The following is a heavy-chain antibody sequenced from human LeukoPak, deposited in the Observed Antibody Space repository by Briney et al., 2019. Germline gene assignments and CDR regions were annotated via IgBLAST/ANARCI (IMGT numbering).Heavy chain of an antibody. D-gene: IGHD3-22*01. CDR3: ARGADYYDSSGYPPFDY. Sequence: GRSLRLSCAASGFTFSSYGMHWVRQAPGKGLEWVAVIWYDGSNKYYADSVKGRFTISRDNSKNTLYLQMNSLRAEDTAVYYCARGADYYDSSGYPPFDYWGQGTLVTVSS. CDR2: IWYDGSNK. CDR1: GFTFSSYG. V-gene: IGHV3-33*01. J-gene: IGHJ4*02.